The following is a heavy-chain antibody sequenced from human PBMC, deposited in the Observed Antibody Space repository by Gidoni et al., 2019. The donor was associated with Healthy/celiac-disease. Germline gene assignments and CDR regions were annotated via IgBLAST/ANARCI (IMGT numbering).Heavy chain of an antibody. CDR3: TTDHGSSWYVPDY. D-gene: IGHD6-13*01. CDR2: IKSKTDGGTT. Sequence: EVQLVESGGGLVKPGGSLRLSCAAPGFTFSNAWMSWVRQAPGKGLEWVGRIKSKTDGGTTDYAAPVKGRFTISRDDSKNTLYLQMNSLKTEDTAVYYCTTDHGSSWYVPDYWGQGTLVTVSS. V-gene: IGHV3-15*01. J-gene: IGHJ4*02. CDR1: GFTFSNAW.